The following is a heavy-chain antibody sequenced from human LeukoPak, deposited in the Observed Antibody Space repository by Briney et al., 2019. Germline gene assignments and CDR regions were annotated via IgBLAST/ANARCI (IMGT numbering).Heavy chain of an antibody. CDR1: GFTFTNYG. CDR3: ARSYYYDSSHTADY. CDR2: IWYDGSNK. J-gene: IGHJ4*02. D-gene: IGHD3-22*01. Sequence: GGSLRLSCAASGFTFTNYGMHWVRQAPGKGLEWVAYIWYDGSNKYYTDSVKGRFTISRDNSENTLYLQMNSLRAEDTAVYYCARSYYYDSSHTADYWGQGTLVTVSS. V-gene: IGHV3-33*01.